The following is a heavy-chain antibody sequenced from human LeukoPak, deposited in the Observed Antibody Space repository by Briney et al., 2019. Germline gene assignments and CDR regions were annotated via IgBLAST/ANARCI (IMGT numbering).Heavy chain of an antibody. CDR3: AKGFVEMATIVVFDY. J-gene: IGHJ4*02. CDR2: NSGSGGST. D-gene: IGHD5-24*01. V-gene: IGHV3-23*01. CDR1: GFTFSTYG. Sequence: GGSLRLSCAASGFTFSTYGMSWVRQAPGKGLEWVSTNSGSGGSTYYADSVKGRFTISRDNSINTLYLQMNSLRAEDTAVYYCAKGFVEMATIVVFDYWGQGTLVTVSS.